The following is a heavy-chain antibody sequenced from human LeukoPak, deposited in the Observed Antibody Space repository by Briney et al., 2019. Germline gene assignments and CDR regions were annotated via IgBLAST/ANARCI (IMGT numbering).Heavy chain of an antibody. CDR2: ISSSGTTI. J-gene: IGHJ4*02. CDR1: GFTFSSYA. D-gene: IGHD3-10*01. V-gene: IGHV3-48*03. CDR3: ARGRPEFFGSGTYLND. Sequence: SGGSLRLSCAASGFTFSSYAMSWVRQAPGKGLECVSYISSSGTTISYADSVEGRFTISRDNAKNSLYLEMNSLRVEDTAVYYCARGRPEFFGSGTYLNDWGQGTLVTVSS.